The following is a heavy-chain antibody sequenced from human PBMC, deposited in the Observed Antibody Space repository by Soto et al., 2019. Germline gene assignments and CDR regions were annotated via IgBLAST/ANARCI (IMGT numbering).Heavy chain of an antibody. CDR1: GGSISSSNYY. CDR3: ARKGWMQLNWYFDL. J-gene: IGHJ2*01. Sequence: SETLSLTCTVSGGSISSSNYYWDWIRQPPGEGLEWIGSIYYSGSTYYNPSLKSRVTISVDTSKNQFSLKLSSVTAADTAVYYCARKGWMQLNWYFDLWGRGTLVTVSS. V-gene: IGHV4-39*01. CDR2: IYYSGST. D-gene: IGHD5-18*01.